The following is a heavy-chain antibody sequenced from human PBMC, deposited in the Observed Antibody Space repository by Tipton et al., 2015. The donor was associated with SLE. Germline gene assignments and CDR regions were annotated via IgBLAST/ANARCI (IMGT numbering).Heavy chain of an antibody. V-gene: IGHV3-30*18. Sequence: SLRLSCAASGFTFSSYGMHWVRQAPGKGLEWVAVISYDGSNKYYADSVKGRFTISRDNSKNTLYLQMNSLRAEDTAVYYCAKDLQVSSWSDYWGQGTLVTVSS. J-gene: IGHJ4*02. D-gene: IGHD6-13*01. CDR3: AKDLQVSSWSDY. CDR2: ISYDGSNK. CDR1: GFTFSSYG.